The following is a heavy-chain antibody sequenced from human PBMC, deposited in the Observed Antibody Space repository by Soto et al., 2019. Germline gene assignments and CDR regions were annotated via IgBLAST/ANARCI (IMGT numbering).Heavy chain of an antibody. D-gene: IGHD2-15*01. CDR3: AKDLGPLRLLNYYFYGLDV. V-gene: IGHV3-53*01. CDR2: IESGGST. J-gene: IGHJ6*02. CDR1: GFTVSSTY. Sequence: GGSLRLSCAASGFTVSSTYMSWVRQAPGMGLELVAFIESGGSTHYADSVKGRFTISRDIPKNIIFLQLHTLRAEDTAVYYCAKDLGPLRLLNYYFYGLDVWGQGTTVTVSS.